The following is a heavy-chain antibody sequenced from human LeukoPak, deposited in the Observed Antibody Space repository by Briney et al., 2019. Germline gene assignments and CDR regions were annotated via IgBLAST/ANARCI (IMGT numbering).Heavy chain of an antibody. D-gene: IGHD3-10*01. CDR2: IKSKTDGGTT. V-gene: IGHV3-15*01. J-gene: IGHJ4*02. CDR3: TTGLTMVRGLMSYSDY. CDR1: GFTFNNAW. Sequence: GGSLRLSCAASGFTFNNAWMTWVRQAPGKGLEWVGGIKSKTDGGTTDYAAPVKGRFTISRDDSKNTLYLQMNSLKTEDTAVYYCTTGLTMVRGLMSYSDYWGQGTLVTVSS.